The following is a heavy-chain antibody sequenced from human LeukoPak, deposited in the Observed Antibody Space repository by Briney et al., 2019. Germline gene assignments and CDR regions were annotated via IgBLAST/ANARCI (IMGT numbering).Heavy chain of an antibody. CDR2: IIPILGVA. Sequence: GASVKVSCKASGGTFSSYAISWVRQAPGQGLEWMGRIIPILGVANYAQKFQGRVTITADKSTSTAYMELSSLRSEDTAVYYCARGYSSSWYWFDPWGQGTLVTVSP. D-gene: IGHD6-13*01. CDR3: ARGYSSSWYWFDP. CDR1: GGTFSSYA. J-gene: IGHJ5*02. V-gene: IGHV1-69*04.